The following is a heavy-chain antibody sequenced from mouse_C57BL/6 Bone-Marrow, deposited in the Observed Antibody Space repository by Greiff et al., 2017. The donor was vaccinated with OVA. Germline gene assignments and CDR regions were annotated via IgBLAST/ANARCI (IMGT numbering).Heavy chain of an antibody. D-gene: IGHD1-1*01. Sequence: VQLQQPGAELVKPGASVKLSCKASGYTFTSYWMHWVKQRPGQGLEWIGMIHPNSGSTNYNEKFKSKATLTVDKSSSTAYMQLSSLTSEDSAVYYCATSYYSAYFDYWGQGTTLTVSS. J-gene: IGHJ2*01. CDR2: IHPNSGST. CDR3: ATSYYSAYFDY. CDR1: GYTFTSYW. V-gene: IGHV1-64*01.